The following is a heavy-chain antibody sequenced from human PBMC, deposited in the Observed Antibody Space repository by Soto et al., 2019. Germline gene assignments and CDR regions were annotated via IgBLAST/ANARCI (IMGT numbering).Heavy chain of an antibody. CDR1: GFTFSNAW. CDR2: IKSKTDGGTT. CDR3: TKGRDGYNFFDY. V-gene: IGHV3-15*01. Sequence: PGWSLRLSCAASGFTFSNAWMSWVRQAPGKGLEWVGRIKSKTDGGTTDYAAPVKGRFTISRDDSKNTLYLQMNSLKTEDTAVYYCTKGRDGYNFFDYWGQGTLVTASS. J-gene: IGHJ4*02. D-gene: IGHD5-12*01.